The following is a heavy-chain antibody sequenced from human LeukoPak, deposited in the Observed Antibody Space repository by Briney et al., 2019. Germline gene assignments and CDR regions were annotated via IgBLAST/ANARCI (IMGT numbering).Heavy chain of an antibody. Sequence: ASVKVSCKASGGTFSSYAISWVRQAPGQGLEWMGGIIPIFGTANYAQKFQGRVTITADESTSTAYMELSSLRSADTAVYYCARAGSHYYYDSSGYYYVGIDYWGQGTLVTVSS. CDR1: GGTFSSYA. CDR2: IIPIFGTA. CDR3: ARAGSHYYYDSSGYYYVGIDY. D-gene: IGHD3-22*01. J-gene: IGHJ4*02. V-gene: IGHV1-69*13.